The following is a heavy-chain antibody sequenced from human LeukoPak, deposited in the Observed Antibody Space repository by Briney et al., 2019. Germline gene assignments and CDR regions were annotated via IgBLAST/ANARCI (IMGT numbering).Heavy chain of an antibody. CDR2: IHHSGCT. CDR1: GGSIYNNW. J-gene: IGHJ4*02. D-gene: IGHD6-13*01. Sequence: SGTLSLTCAVSGGSIYNNWWSWVRQAPGKGLEWIGEIHHSGCTNYNPSLKSRVTISVDKSNNKFSLEVSSVTAADTAVYYCARESDAGYSLGYWGQGSLVTVSS. V-gene: IGHV4-4*02. CDR3: ARESDAGYSLGY.